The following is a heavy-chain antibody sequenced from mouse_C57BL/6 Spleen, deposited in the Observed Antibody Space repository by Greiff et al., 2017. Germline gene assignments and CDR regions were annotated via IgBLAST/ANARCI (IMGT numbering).Heavy chain of an antibody. CDR3: ARESLDGYYVDLYFCV. CDR2: ISDGGSYN. Sequence: EVKLMESGGGLVKPGGSLKLSCAASGFTFSSYAMSWVRQTPEKRLEWVATISDGGSYNYYPDNVKGRFTISRDNAKNNLYLQMSPLESADTSMYYCARESLDGYYVDLYFCVWGTGATVTAAS. D-gene: IGHD2-3*01. J-gene: IGHJ1*03. V-gene: IGHV5-4*01. CDR1: GFTFSSYA.